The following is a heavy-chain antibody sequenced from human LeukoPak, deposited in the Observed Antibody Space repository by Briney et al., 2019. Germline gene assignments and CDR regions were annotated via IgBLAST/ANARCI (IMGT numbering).Heavy chain of an antibody. Sequence: GASVSVSCKASGYTFTSYAFSWVRQAPGQGLEGIGWVSGYNGNTNYAQKVQGRVTMTTDTSTSTAYMELRSLRSDDTAVYYCARTGWGVPAAGDWFDPWGQGTLVTVSS. CDR1: GYTFTSYA. J-gene: IGHJ5*02. CDR2: VSGYNGNT. CDR3: ARTGWGVPAAGDWFDP. D-gene: IGHD2-2*01. V-gene: IGHV1-18*04.